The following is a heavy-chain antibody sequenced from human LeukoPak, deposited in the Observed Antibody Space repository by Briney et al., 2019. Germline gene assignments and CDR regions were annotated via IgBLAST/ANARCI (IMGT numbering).Heavy chain of an antibody. D-gene: IGHD5-12*01. CDR2: IKTKTDGGAT. CDR3: TTLTIMVATNIDY. J-gene: IGHJ4*02. V-gene: IGHV3-15*01. CDR1: GFTFNNAL. Sequence: GGSLRLSCAASGFTFNNALMSWVRQAPGKGLEWVGRIKTKTDGGATDYAAPVKGRFTISRDDSKNTLYLQMNSLKTEDTAVYYCTTLTIMVATNIDYWGQGILVTVSS.